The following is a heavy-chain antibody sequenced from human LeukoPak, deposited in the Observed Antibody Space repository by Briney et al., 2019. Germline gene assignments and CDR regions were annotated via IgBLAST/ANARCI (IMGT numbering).Heavy chain of an antibody. Sequence: ASVKLSCKASGYTFTGYYMHWVRQAPGQGLEWMGWINPNSGGTNYAQKFQGRLTMTRDTSISTAYMELSRLRSDDTAVYYCARAMDYYDSSGYGFDYWGQGTLVTVSS. J-gene: IGHJ4*02. CDR3: ARAMDYYDSSGYGFDY. CDR1: GYTFTGYY. V-gene: IGHV1-2*02. CDR2: INPNSGGT. D-gene: IGHD3-22*01.